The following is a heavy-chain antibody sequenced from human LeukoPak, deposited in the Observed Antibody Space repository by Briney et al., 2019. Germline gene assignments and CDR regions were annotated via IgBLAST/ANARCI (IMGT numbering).Heavy chain of an antibody. CDR1: GFTFSSYS. V-gene: IGHV3-48*04. J-gene: IGHJ6*02. CDR2: ISSSSGPI. D-gene: IGHD3-3*01. CDR3: ARDYDSLDNGLGV. Sequence: PGGSLRLPCAASGFTFSSYSMNWVRQAPGKGLEWVAYISSSSGPIFYGDSVKGRFTISRDNAKNSLYLQMNSLRAEDTAVYYCARDYDSLDNGLGVWGQGTTVTVSS.